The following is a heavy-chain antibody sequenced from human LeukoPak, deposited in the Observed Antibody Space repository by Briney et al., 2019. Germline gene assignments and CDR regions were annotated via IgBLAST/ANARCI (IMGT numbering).Heavy chain of an antibody. CDR3: ASRSRYYGDYGAYFDY. J-gene: IGHJ4*02. D-gene: IGHD4-17*01. Sequence: PSETLSLTCTVSGGSISSYYWSWIRQPPGKGLEWIGEINHSGSTNYNPSLKSRVTISVDTSKNQFSLKLSSVTAADTAVYYCASRSRYYGDYGAYFDYWGQGTLVTVSS. CDR2: INHSGST. V-gene: IGHV4-34*01. CDR1: GGSISSYY.